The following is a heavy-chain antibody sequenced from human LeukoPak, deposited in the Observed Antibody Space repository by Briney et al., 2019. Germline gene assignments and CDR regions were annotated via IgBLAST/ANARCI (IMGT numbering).Heavy chain of an antibody. J-gene: IGHJ4*02. D-gene: IGHD4-17*01. CDR1: GYSFTSYW. Sequence: PGESLKIFCKGSGYSFTSYWIGWVRQMPGKGLEWVGIIYPDDSETRYSPSFQDQVTISADKSISTAYLQWSSLKASDTAMYYCARHYPGGDYFIDYWGQGTLVTVSS. CDR3: ARHYPGGDYFIDY. CDR2: IYPDDSET. V-gene: IGHV5-51*01.